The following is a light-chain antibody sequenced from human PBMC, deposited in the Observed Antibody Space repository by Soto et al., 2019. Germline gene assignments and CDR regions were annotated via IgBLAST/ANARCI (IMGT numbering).Light chain of an antibody. CDR2: KVS. V-gene: IGKV2-30*02. CDR3: MQATHGPFT. CDR1: QSLVHSDGNTY. Sequence: DAVMTQSPLSLPVTLGQPASISCRSSQSLVHSDGNTYLNWFQQRPGQSPRRLIYKVSNRGAGVPDRFSGSGSGTDFPLIITRVAAEDVGVYFCMQATHGPFTFGPGTKVDIK. J-gene: IGKJ3*01.